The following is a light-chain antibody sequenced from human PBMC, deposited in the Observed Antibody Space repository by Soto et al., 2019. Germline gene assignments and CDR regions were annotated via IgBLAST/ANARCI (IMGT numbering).Light chain of an antibody. CDR1: QSLLHSNGYNY. CDR2: FGS. CDR3: MKGLQTPPT. J-gene: IGKJ4*01. V-gene: IGKV2-28*01. Sequence: DIVMTQSSVSLPVTPGEPASISCRSSQSLLHSNGYNYLDWYLQKPGQSPQLLIYFGSKRASGVPDRISGSGSGTDFTLKISRVEAEDVGVYYCMKGLQTPPTFGGGTRVEIK.